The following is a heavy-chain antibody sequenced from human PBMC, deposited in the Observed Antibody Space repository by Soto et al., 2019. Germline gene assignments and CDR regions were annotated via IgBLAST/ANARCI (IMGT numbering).Heavy chain of an antibody. V-gene: IGHV1-69*13. CDR2: IIPIFGTA. D-gene: IGHD3-22*01. CDR1: GGTFSSYA. J-gene: IGHJ4*02. CDR3: ARSYDSSGYFFY. Sequence: VASVKVSCKASGGTFSSYAISWVRQAPGQGLEWMGGIIPIFGTANYAQKFQGRVTITADESTSTAYMELSSLRSEDTAVYYCARSYDSSGYFFYWGQGTLVTVSS.